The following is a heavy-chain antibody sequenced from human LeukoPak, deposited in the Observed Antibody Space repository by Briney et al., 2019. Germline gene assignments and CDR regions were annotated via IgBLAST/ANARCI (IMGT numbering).Heavy chain of an antibody. CDR3: TTDGLYSIDN. D-gene: IGHD2-15*01. J-gene: IGHJ4*02. CDR2: IKSKSDGGTI. V-gene: IGHV3-15*01. Sequence: GGSLRLSCAASGFTFSYAWMNWVRQAPGKGLEWVGRIKSKSDGGTIDYAAPVKGRFTISRDDSKNTLYLQIHSLKTEDTAVYYCTTDGLYSIDNWGQGTLVTVSS. CDR1: GFTFSYAW.